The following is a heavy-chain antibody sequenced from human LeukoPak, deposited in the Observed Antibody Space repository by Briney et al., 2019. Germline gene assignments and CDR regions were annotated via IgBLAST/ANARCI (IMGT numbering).Heavy chain of an antibody. CDR3: AGSSVPDILTGYYVGAFDI. V-gene: IGHV1-18*01. CDR1: GYTFTSYG. J-gene: IGHJ3*02. CDR2: ISAYNGNT. Sequence: ASVKVSCKASGYTFTSYGISRVRQAPGQGLEWMGWISAYNGNTNYAQKLQGRVTMTTDTSTSTAYMELRSLRSDDTAVYYCAGSSVPDILTGYYVGAFDIWGQGTMVTVSS. D-gene: IGHD3-9*01.